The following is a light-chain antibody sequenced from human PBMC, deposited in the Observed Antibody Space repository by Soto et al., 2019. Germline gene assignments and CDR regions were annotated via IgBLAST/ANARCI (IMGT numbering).Light chain of an antibody. V-gene: IGKV3D-11*01. J-gene: IGKJ5*01. Sequence: DIELTQSPATLSLSPGESATLSCRASQGVDKFLAWYQQKPGQTPSLLIFDSSNRATGVPVRFSGSGSGTVFTPTIISLQPEDSAVYYCQQRKYWHPRTCGQGTQREIK. CDR3: QQRKYWHPRT. CDR2: DSS. CDR1: QGVDKF.